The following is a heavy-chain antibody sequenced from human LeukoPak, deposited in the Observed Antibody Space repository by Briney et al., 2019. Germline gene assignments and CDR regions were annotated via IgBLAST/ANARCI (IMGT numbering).Heavy chain of an antibody. V-gene: IGHV1-69*13. CDR2: IIPIFGTA. J-gene: IGHJ6*02. CDR1: GGTFSSYA. Sequence: GASVKVSCKASGGTFSSYAISWVRQAPGQGLEWMGGIIPIFGTANYAQKFQGRVTITADESTSTAYMELSSLRSEDTAVYYCARCKENRGYYGMDVWGQGTTVTVSS. CDR3: ARCKENRGYYGMDV. D-gene: IGHD1-14*01.